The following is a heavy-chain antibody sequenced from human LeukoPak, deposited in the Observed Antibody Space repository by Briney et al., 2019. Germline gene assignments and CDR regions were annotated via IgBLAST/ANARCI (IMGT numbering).Heavy chain of an antibody. CDR1: GFTFDDYA. V-gene: IGHV3-9*01. CDR2: ISWNSGNI. CDR3: ARGHSSSSHYYYYYMDV. D-gene: IGHD6-6*01. J-gene: IGHJ6*03. Sequence: PGGSLRLSCAASGFTFDDYAMHWVRQAPGKGLEWVSGISWNSGNIGYADSVRGRFTISRDNAKNSLYLQMNSLRAEDTAVYYCARGHSSSSHYYYYYMDVWGKGTTVTVSS.